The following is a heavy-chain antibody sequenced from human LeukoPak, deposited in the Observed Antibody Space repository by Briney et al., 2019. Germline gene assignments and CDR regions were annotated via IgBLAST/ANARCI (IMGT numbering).Heavy chain of an antibody. CDR3: ARGGGRDWLDP. V-gene: IGHV4-59*01. D-gene: IGHD2-15*01. CDR1: GGSISSCY. Sequence: SETLSLTCTVSGGSISSCYWSWIRQPPGKGLEWIGYIYYSGSTNYNPSLKSRLTISVDTYKNQFSMRLSSVTAADTAVYYCARGGGRDWLDPWGQGTLVTVSS. J-gene: IGHJ5*02. CDR2: IYYSGST.